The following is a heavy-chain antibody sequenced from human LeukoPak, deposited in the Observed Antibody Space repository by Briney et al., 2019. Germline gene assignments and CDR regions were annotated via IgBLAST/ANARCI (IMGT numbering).Heavy chain of an antibody. CDR2: IGGSGGNI. CDR3: AKSLSSGWLYYFDY. D-gene: IGHD6-19*01. J-gene: IGHJ4*02. CDR1: GFTFSSYA. Sequence: GGSLRLSCEVSGFTFSSYAMSWVRQAPGKGLEWASVIGGSGGNIHYADSVKGRFTISRDNSKNTVYLQMNSLRDEDTAVYFCAKSLSSGWLYYFDYWGQGTLVTVSS. V-gene: IGHV3-23*01.